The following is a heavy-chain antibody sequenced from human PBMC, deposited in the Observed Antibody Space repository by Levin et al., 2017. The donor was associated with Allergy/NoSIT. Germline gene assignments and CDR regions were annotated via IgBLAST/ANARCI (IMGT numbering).Heavy chain of an antibody. CDR2: MNPNSGNT. J-gene: IGHJ6*03. Sequence: PGESLKISCKASGYTFTSYDINWVRQATGQGLEWVGWMNPNSGNTAYAQKFQGRVTMTSNTSISTAYMELSSLRSEDTAVYYCARGGTHYYYYHMDVWGKGTTVTVSS. CDR1: GYTFTSYD. D-gene: IGHD1-14*01. CDR3: ARGGTHYYYYHMDV. V-gene: IGHV1-8*01.